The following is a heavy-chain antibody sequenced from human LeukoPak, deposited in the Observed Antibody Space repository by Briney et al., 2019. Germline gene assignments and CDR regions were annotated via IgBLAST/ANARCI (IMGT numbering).Heavy chain of an antibody. D-gene: IGHD5-18*01. V-gene: IGHV4-34*01. J-gene: IGHJ4*02. Sequence: PSETLSLTCAVYGGSFSGYYWSWIRQPPGKGLEWIGEINHSGSTNYNPSLKSRVTISVDTSKNQFSLKLSSVTAADTAVYYCARRTWIQLEKEYWGQGTLVTVSS. CDR1: GGSFSGYY. CDR3: ARRTWIQLEKEY. CDR2: INHSGST.